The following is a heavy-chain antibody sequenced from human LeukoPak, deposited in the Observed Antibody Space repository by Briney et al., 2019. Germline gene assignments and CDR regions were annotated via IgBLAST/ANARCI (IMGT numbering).Heavy chain of an antibody. CDR2: INDVGSHI. CDR3: ARDATYYLRYGYFDC. D-gene: IGHD5/OR15-5a*01. V-gene: IGHV3-21*01. CDR1: GFTFSNSA. J-gene: IGHJ4*01. Sequence: GGSLRLSCAASGFTFSNSAMNWVRQAPGKGLEWVSSINDVGSHIYYADSVRGRFTISRDNAKTSVYLQMNNLRPEDTAVYYCARDATYYLRYGYFDCWGHGTLVTVSS.